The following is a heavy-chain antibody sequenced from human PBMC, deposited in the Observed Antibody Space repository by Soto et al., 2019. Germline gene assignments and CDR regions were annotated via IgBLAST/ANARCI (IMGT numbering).Heavy chain of an antibody. CDR3: AKGVDAAKDGY. Sequence: VPLVESGGGLIQPGGSLRLSCAASGFTVSSNHMTWIRQAPGRGPEWVSTIYHRGDTFYADSVKGRFAISRDNSKNMLYLQTNTLSPEDTAVYYGAKGVDAAKDGYWGKGTLVTVSS. J-gene: IGHJ4*02. V-gene: IGHV3-53*01. CDR2: IYHRGDT. CDR1: GFTVSSNH. D-gene: IGHD5-18*01.